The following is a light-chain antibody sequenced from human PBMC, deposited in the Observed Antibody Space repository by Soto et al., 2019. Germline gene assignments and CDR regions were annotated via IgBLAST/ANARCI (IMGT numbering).Light chain of an antibody. Sequence: EIVLTQSPATLSLSPGERATLSCRASQSVSRYLAWYQQKPGQAPRLLIYDASNRATGIPARFSGSGSGTDFTLTISSLEPEDFAVDYCQQRSDWSSTFGGGTKVQIK. CDR2: DAS. V-gene: IGKV3-11*01. CDR1: QSVSRY. J-gene: IGKJ4*01. CDR3: QQRSDWSST.